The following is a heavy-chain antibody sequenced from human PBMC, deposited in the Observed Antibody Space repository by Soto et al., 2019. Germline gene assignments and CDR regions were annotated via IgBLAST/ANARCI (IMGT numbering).Heavy chain of an antibody. Sequence: QLVESGGTLVQPGGSLRLSCAASGFTFSIYTLTWVRQAPGKGLEWISYITGSGSPIYYADSVKGRFTISRDNARNSVYLQMDRLRDEDTAVYYCARGVGTGFCPYFDYWGQGTLVTVSS. CDR3: ARGVGTGFCPYFDY. CDR2: ITGSGSPI. D-gene: IGHD2-8*02. CDR1: GFTFSIYT. J-gene: IGHJ4*02. V-gene: IGHV3-48*02.